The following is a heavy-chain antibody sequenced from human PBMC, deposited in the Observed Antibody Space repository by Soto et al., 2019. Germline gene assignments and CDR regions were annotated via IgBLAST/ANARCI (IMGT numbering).Heavy chain of an antibody. CDR1: GGAISSSSHY. CDR2: IYYRENT. D-gene: IGHD3-22*01. Sequence: QLQLQESGPGLVKPSETLSLTCIVSGGAISSSSHYWGWIRQTPGKGLEWIGSIYYRENTYYNPSLKSRVAISVDTSKNQVSLRLSSVTAADTAVYFCARHDYYDNSGYYSHFHKWGQGAQVTVSS. CDR3: ARHDYYDNSGYYSHFHK. J-gene: IGHJ4*02. V-gene: IGHV4-39*01.